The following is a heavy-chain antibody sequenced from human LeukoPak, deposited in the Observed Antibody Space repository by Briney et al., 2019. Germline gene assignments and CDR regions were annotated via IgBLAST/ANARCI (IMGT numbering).Heavy chain of an antibody. CDR2: IYTSGST. Sequence: SETLSLTCTVSGGSISSYYWSWIRQPAGKGLEWIGRIYTSGSTNYNPSLKSRVTMSVDTSKNQFSLKLSSVTAADTAVYYCARGAKGAALNWFDPWGQGTLVTVSS. D-gene: IGHD6-6*01. J-gene: IGHJ5*02. CDR1: GGSISSYY. V-gene: IGHV4-4*07. CDR3: ARGAKGAALNWFDP.